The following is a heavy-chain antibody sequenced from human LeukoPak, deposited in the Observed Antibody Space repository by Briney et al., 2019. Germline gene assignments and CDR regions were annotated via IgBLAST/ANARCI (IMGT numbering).Heavy chain of an antibody. CDR2: INPNSGGT. CDR3: ARAAMTVVVTDFDY. V-gene: IGHV1-2*02. J-gene: IGHJ4*02. Sequence: ASVKVSCKASGYTFTGYYMHWVRQAPGQGLEWMGWINPNSGGTNYAQKFQGRLTMTRDTSISTAYMELSRLRSHDTAVYYCARAAMTVVVTDFDYWGQGTLVTVSS. CDR1: GYTFTGYY. D-gene: IGHD3-22*01.